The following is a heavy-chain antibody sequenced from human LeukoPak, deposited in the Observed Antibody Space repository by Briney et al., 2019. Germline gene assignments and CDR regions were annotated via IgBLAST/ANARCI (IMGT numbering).Heavy chain of an antibody. CDR3: ATRSSHTSSWYVYLFWDY. V-gene: IGHV3-7*01. Sequence: PGGSLRLSRAASGFTVSSNYMSWVRQAPGKGLEWVANINQDGSEKNYVDSVKGRFTISRDNAKNSLYLQMNSLRAEDTAVYYCATRSSHTSSWYVYLFWDYWGQGALVTVSS. CDR1: GFTVSSNY. CDR2: INQDGSEK. J-gene: IGHJ4*02. D-gene: IGHD6-13*01.